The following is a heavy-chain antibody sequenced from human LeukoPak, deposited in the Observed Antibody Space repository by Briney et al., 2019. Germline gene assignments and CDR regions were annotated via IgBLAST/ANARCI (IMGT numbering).Heavy chain of an antibody. V-gene: IGHV3-48*03. CDR1: GFTFSSYE. Sequence: GGSLRLSCAVSGFTFSSYEMNWVRRAPGKGLEWVSYISSSGTYIYYADSVKGRFTISRDNAKNSLYLQMNSLRAEDTGVYYCARGRGVVATTTQGDWGQGTLVTVSS. CDR2: ISSSGTYI. D-gene: IGHD1-26*01. J-gene: IGHJ4*02. CDR3: ARGRGVVATTTQGD.